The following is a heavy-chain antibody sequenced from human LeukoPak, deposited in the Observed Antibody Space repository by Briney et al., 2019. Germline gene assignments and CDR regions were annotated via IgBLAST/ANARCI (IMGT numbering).Heavy chain of an antibody. J-gene: IGHJ6*02. V-gene: IGHV3-53*01. CDR2: IYGGGGT. Sequence: GGSLRLSCAASGFTVSSNYMSWVRQAPGKGLEWVSVIYGGGGTYYADSVTGRFTISRDHSKNTVYLQMNSLRAGDTAVYYCARDTSGYYAMDVWGQGTTVTVSS. CDR3: ARDTSGYYAMDV. D-gene: IGHD2-2*01. CDR1: GFTVSSNY.